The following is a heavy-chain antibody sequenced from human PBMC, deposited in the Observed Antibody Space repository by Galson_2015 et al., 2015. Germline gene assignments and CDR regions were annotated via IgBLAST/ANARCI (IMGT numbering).Heavy chain of an antibody. D-gene: IGHD2-2*02. Sequence: SLRLSCAASGFTFSSYGIHWVCQAPGKGLEWVAVISYDGSDKYYANSVRGRFTISRDSPKNTLYLHMNSLRAEDTAVYYCAKDQGGLYGTFDYWGQGTPVTVSS. CDR3: AKDQGGLYGTFDY. CDR2: ISYDGSDK. V-gene: IGHV3-30*18. CDR1: GFTFSSYG. J-gene: IGHJ4*02.